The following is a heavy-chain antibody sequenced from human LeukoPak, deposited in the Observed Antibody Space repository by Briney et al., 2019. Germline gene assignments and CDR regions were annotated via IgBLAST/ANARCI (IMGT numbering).Heavy chain of an antibody. CDR2: IIPIFGTA. D-gene: IGHD3-3*01. CDR1: GGTFSSYA. J-gene: IGHJ4*02. V-gene: IGHV1-69*13. CDR3: ARVRGDDFWSGYFYFDY. Sequence: ASVKVSCKASGGTFSSYAISWVRQAPGRGLEWMGGIIPIFGTANYAQKFQGRVTITADESTSTAYMELSSLRSEDTAVYYCARVRGDDFWSGYFYFDYWGQGTLVTVSS.